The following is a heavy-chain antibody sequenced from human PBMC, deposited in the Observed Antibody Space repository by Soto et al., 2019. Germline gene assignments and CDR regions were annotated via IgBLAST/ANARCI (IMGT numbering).Heavy chain of an antibody. D-gene: IGHD1-1*01. CDR1: GLTVSGKKY. J-gene: IGHJ3*01. CDR3: ASWHEREHAYDV. V-gene: IGHV3-53*01. Sequence: DVQLVESGGGLIQPGESLRLSCAAFGLTVSGKKYVAWVRQAPGKGLEWVSALYDVDGSFYADSVKGRFTTSSDSSKTTVYLQMNGLRPDDTAVYYCASWHEREHAYDVWGQGNTVTVSS. CDR2: LYDVDGS.